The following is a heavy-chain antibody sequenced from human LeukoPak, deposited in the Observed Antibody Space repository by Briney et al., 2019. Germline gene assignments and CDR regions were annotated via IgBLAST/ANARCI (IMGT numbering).Heavy chain of an antibody. CDR2: IYYSGST. D-gene: IGHD3-3*01. J-gene: IGHJ4*02. CDR1: GGSISSGGYY. V-gene: IGHV4-31*03. Sequence: PSQTLSLTCTVSGGSISSGGYYWSWIRQHPGKGLEWIGYIYYSGSTYYNPSLKSRVTISVDTSKNQFSLKLSSVTAADTAVYYCARDYDFWSGYYARPGGYFDYWGQGTLVTVSS. CDR3: ARDYDFWSGYYARPGGYFDY.